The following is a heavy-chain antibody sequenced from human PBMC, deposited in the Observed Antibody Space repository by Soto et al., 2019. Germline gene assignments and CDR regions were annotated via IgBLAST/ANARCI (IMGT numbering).Heavy chain of an antibody. CDR1: GFTFSSYA. Sequence: PGGSLRLSCAASGFTFSSYAMSWVRQAPGKGLEWVSAISGSGGSTYYADSVKGRFTISRDNSKNTLYLQMNSLRAEDTAVYYYAKECDGSGYYLYYFDYWGQGTLVTVSS. J-gene: IGHJ4*02. D-gene: IGHD3-22*01. CDR3: AKECDGSGYYLYYFDY. CDR2: ISGSGGST. V-gene: IGHV3-23*01.